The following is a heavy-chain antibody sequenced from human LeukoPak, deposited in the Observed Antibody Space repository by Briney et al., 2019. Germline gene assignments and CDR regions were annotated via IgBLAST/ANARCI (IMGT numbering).Heavy chain of an antibody. CDR2: INSDGSST. CDR1: GFTFSSYW. Sequence: GGSLRLSCAASGFTFSSYWMHWVRQAPGKGLVWVSRINSDGSSTSYADSVKGRFTISRDNAKNTLYLQMNSLRAEDTAVYYCARYYCSVTSCYGRYFDSWGQGILVTVSS. V-gene: IGHV3-74*01. J-gene: IGHJ4*02. CDR3: ARYYCSVTSCYGRYFDS. D-gene: IGHD2-2*01.